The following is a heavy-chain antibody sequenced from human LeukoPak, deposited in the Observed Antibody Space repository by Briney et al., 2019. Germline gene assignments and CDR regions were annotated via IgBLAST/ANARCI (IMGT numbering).Heavy chain of an antibody. CDR2: IYYSGST. J-gene: IGHJ4*02. Sequence: PSETLSLTCTVSGGSISSSSYYWGWIRQPPGKGLEWIGSIYYSGSTYYNPSLKSRVTISVDTSKNQFSLKLSSVTAADTAVYYCARHTHSSSWYYFDYWGQGTLVTVSS. CDR3: ARHTHSSSWYYFDY. CDR1: GGSISSSSYY. V-gene: IGHV4-39*01. D-gene: IGHD6-13*01.